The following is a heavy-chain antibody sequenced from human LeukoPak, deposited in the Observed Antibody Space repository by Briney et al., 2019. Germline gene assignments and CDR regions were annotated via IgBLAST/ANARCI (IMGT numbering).Heavy chain of an antibody. CDR2: IYYSGST. V-gene: IGHV4-39*01. CDR3: ASNRVASDAFDI. J-gene: IGHJ3*02. CDR1: GGSISSSSYY. Sequence: PSETLSLTCTVSGGSISSSSYYWGWIRQPPGKGLEWIGSIYYSGSTYYNPSLKSRVTISVDTSKNQFSLKPSSVTAADTAVYYCASNRVASDAFDIWGQGTMVTVSS. D-gene: IGHD5-12*01.